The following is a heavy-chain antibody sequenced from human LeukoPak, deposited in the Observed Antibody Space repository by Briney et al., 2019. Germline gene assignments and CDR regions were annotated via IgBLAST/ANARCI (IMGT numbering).Heavy chain of an antibody. V-gene: IGHV1-69*13. Sequence: SVKVSCKASGYTFTSYGISWVRQAPGQGLEWMGGIIPIFGTANYAQKFQGRVTITADESTSTAYMELSSLRSEDTAVYYCARLITMVRGVIISQDAFDIWGQGTMVTVSS. J-gene: IGHJ3*02. CDR1: GYTFTSYG. D-gene: IGHD3-10*01. CDR3: ARLITMVRGVIISQDAFDI. CDR2: IIPIFGTA.